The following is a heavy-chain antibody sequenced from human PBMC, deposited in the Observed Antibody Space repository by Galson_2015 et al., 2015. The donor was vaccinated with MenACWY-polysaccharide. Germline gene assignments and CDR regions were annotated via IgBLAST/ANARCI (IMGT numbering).Heavy chain of an antibody. V-gene: IGHV3-21*01. Sequence: SLRLSCAASGFTFSSYSMNWVRQAPGKGLEWVSSISSSSSYIYYADSVKGRFTISRDNAKNSLYLQMNSLRAEDTAVYYCASSCSSTSCYGGFDPWGQGTLVTVSS. J-gene: IGHJ5*02. CDR1: GFTFSSYS. CDR2: ISSSSSYI. D-gene: IGHD2-2*01. CDR3: ASSCSSTSCYGGFDP.